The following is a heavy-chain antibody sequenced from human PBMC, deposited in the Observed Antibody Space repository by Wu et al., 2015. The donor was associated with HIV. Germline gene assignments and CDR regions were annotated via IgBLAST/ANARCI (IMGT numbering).Heavy chain of an antibody. V-gene: IGHV1-18*04. CDR1: GFDFNSHV. CDR2: INPYNGDT. CDR3: AREPLAAAGDYWYFDL. Sequence: QVQLVQSGDEVKNPGASVEVSCKASGFDFNSHVISWVRQAPGQGLEWLGWINPYNGDTNYAQKFQGRVTMTTATSTSTAYMELRSLRSDDTAVYYCAREPLAAAGDYWYFDLWGRGTLVTVSS. J-gene: IGHJ2*01. D-gene: IGHD6-13*01.